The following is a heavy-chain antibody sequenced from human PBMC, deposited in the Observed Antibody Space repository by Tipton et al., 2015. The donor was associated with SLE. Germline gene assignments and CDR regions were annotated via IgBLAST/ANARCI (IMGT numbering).Heavy chain of an antibody. CDR1: GASISRFY. Sequence: GLVKPSETLSLTCSVSGASISRFYWNWIRQPPGKGLEWIGYIHHSGTTNYNPSLQSRVTISVDMSKNQFSLKLSSVTAADTAVYYCAQAHLWGSYRYASDIWGQGTMVTVSP. V-gene: IGHV4-59*12. CDR3: AQAHLWGSYRYASDI. D-gene: IGHD3-16*02. CDR2: IHHSGTT. J-gene: IGHJ3*02.